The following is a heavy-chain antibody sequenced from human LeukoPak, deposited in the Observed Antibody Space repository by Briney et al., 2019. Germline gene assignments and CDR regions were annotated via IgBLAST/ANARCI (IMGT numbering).Heavy chain of an antibody. CDR2: MSASGST. CDR1: GDSIRGFY. V-gene: IGHV4-4*07. Sequence: SETLSLTCTVSGDSIRGFYWSWIRQPAGKGLEWIGPMSASGSTNCNPSLKSRVTMSVDTSKNQFSLKLGSVTAADTAVYYCARDSDLTASYYYGMDVWGQGTTVTVSS. CDR3: ARDSDLTASYYYGMDV. J-gene: IGHJ6*02. D-gene: IGHD3-9*01.